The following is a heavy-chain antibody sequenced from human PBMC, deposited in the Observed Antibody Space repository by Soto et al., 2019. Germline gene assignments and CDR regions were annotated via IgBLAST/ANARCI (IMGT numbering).Heavy chain of an antibody. V-gene: IGHV3-21*04. CDR2: ISSRSDI. D-gene: IGHD6-19*01. J-gene: IGHJ6*02. Sequence: GSLRLSCVGSGFTFSTYSINWVRQAPGKGLEWVSSISSRSDIYYVDSVKGRFTISRDNAKNSVSLQMEGLKTEDTAIYLCASHTVSAILPAMDVWGQGTAVTVSS. CDR1: GFTFSTYS. CDR3: ASHTVSAILPAMDV.